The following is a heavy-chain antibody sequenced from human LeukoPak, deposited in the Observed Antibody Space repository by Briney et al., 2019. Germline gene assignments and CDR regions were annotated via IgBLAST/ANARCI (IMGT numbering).Heavy chain of an antibody. J-gene: IGHJ3*02. CDR1: GGSISTYY. V-gene: IGHV4-59*01. CDR2: IYYSGDT. D-gene: IGHD5-18*01. CDR3: ARRIQRSDAFDI. Sequence: SETLSLTCTVSGGSISTYYWSWIRQPPGKGLEWIGYIYYSGDTNYNPSLKSRVTISVDTSKNQFSLKLNSVTAADTAVYYCARRIQRSDAFDIWGQGTMVTVSS.